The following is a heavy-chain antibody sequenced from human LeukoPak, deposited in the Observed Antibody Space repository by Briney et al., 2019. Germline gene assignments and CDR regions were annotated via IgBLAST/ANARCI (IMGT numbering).Heavy chain of an antibody. Sequence: SGGSLRLSCAASGFTFSSSAMSWVRQAPGKGLEWVAAISDTGRLSYCADSVNGRFTISRDNSKNTLSLQMNSLRAADTAVYYFSKCGLRHGYSFASWGQGTLITVSS. CDR1: GFTFSSSA. J-gene: IGHJ5*01. V-gene: IGHV3-23*01. CDR2: ISDTGRLS. CDR3: SKCGLRHGYSFAS. D-gene: IGHD5-24*01.